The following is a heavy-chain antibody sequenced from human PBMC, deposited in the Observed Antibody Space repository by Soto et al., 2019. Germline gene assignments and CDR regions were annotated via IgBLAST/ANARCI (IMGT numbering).Heavy chain of an antibody. D-gene: IGHD6-19*01. Sequence: GGSLRLSCAASGFTFINYAMTWVRQAPGEGLEWVSTISGNGASTHYADSVKGRFSISRDNSKNTLYLQMNSLRADDTAVYYCAKDYGSSRYFFDYWGQGALVTVSS. V-gene: IGHV3-23*01. CDR1: GFTFINYA. J-gene: IGHJ4*02. CDR2: ISGNGAST. CDR3: AKDYGSSRYFFDY.